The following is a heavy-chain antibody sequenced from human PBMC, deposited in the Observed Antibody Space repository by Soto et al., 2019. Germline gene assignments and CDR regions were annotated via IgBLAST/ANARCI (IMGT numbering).Heavy chain of an antibody. CDR2: INWNGGST. D-gene: IGHD6-6*01. J-gene: IGHJ6*03. V-gene: IGHV3-20*04. CDR1: GFTFGDYG. CDR3: ARDLAARPLSSLHYYYYMDV. Sequence: GGSLRLSCAASGFTFGDYGMSWVRQAPGKGLEWVSGINWNGGSTGYADSVKGRFTISRDNAKNSLYLQMNSLRAEDTALYYCARDLAARPLSSLHYYYYMDVWGKGTTVTVSS.